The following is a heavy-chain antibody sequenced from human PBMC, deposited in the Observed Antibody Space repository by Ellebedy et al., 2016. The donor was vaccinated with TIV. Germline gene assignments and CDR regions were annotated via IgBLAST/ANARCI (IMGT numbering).Heavy chain of an antibody. V-gene: IGHV1-69*13. CDR3: ARVVMGSGYDYNWFDP. Sequence: AASVKVSCKASGGTFSSYAISWVRQAPGHGLEWMGGIIPIFGTANYAQKFQGRVTITADESTSTAYMELSSLRSEDTAVYYCARVVMGSGYDYNWFDPWGQGTLVTVSS. D-gene: IGHD5-12*01. J-gene: IGHJ5*02. CDR1: GGTFSSYA. CDR2: IIPIFGTA.